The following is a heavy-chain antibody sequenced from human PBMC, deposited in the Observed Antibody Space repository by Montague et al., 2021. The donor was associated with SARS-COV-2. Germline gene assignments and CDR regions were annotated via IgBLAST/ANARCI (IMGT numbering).Heavy chain of an antibody. Sequence: TLSLTCAVYGGSFSGYYWSWIRQPPGKGLEWIGEINHSGGTNYNPSLKSRVTISVDTSKNQFSLKLSSVTAADTAVYYCARGRAVTTFYYYYYGMDVWGQGNMVAVS. CDR2: INHSGGT. CDR3: ARGRAVTTFYYYYYGMDV. V-gene: IGHV4-34*01. J-gene: IGHJ6*02. D-gene: IGHD4-17*01. CDR1: GGSFSGYY.